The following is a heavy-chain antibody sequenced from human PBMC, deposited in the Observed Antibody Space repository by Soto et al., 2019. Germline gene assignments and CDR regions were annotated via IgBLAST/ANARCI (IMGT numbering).Heavy chain of an antibody. V-gene: IGHV3-30*04. Sequence: GGSLRLSCTASGFTFSDYFVHWVRQAPGKGLEWVAVISHDASTAYYADSVKGRFTISRDNSKNALYRQLNDLGPADTAVYYCVVSALSYDSWGRGTLVTVSS. CDR2: ISHDASTA. CDR1: GFTFSDYF. CDR3: VVSALSYDS. J-gene: IGHJ4*02.